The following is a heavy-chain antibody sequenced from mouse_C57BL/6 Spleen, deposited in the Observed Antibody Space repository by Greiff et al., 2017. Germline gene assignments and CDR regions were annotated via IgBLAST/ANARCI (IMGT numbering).Heavy chain of an antibody. CDR3: ARYPSTVVEGAWVAY. CDR1: GYTFTSYW. V-gene: IGHV1-69*01. J-gene: IGHJ3*01. Sequence: QVQLQQPGAELVMPGASVKLSCKASGYTFTSYWMHWVKQRPGQGLEWIGEIDPSDSYTNYNQKFKGKSTLTVDKSSSTAYMQLSSLTSEDSAVYYCARYPSTVVEGAWVAYWGHGTLGTVSA. CDR2: IDPSDSYT. D-gene: IGHD1-1*01.